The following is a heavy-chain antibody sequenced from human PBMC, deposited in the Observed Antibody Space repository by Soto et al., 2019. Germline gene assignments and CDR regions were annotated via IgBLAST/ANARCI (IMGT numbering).Heavy chain of an antibody. CDR3: ARTVLDYGDYDYWYFDL. D-gene: IGHD4-17*01. V-gene: IGHV4-4*07. J-gene: IGHJ2*01. CDR2: IYTSGST. Sequence: SETLSLTCTVSGGSISSYYWSWIRQPAGKGLEWIGRIYTSGSTNYNPSLKSRVTMSVDTSKNQFSLKLSSVTAADTAVYYCARTVLDYGDYDYWYFDLSGRGTLVTLST. CDR1: GGSISSYY.